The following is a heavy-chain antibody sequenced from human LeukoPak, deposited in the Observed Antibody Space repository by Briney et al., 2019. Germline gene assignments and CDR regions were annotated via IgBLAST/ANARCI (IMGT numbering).Heavy chain of an antibody. J-gene: IGHJ4*01. Sequence: ASVKVSCKASGYTFTDYYFHWVRQVPGQGLECMGWINPNTGGTNYPQKFQGRVTMTRDTSISTAYMELTSLRSGDTAVYYCARDLGGSTGAPWYYFDYWGQGTLVTVSS. CDR1: GYTFTDYY. CDR2: INPNTGGT. CDR3: ARDLGGSTGAPWYYFDY. V-gene: IGHV1-2*02. D-gene: IGHD2-2*01.